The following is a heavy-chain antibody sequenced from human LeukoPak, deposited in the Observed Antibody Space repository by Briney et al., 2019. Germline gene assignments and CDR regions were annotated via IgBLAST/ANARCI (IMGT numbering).Heavy chain of an antibody. CDR3: ARSSYSSSSSV. CDR2: INSDGSEG. J-gene: IGHJ3*01. CDR1: AFIFSGHW. V-gene: IGHV3-7*03. D-gene: IGHD6-6*01. Sequence: GGSLRLSCEGSAFIFSGHWMNWVRQTPGKGLEWVASINSDGSEGYCADVVKGRFTISRDNAKNSLYLQINSLRAEDTAVYYCARSSYSSSSSVWGQGTMVTVSS.